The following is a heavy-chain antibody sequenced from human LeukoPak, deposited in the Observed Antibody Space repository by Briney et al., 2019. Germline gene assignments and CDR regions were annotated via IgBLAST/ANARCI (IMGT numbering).Heavy chain of an antibody. CDR3: ARATYYDFWSGYYKGIDY. D-gene: IGHD3-3*01. CDR1: GYTFTSYD. CDR2: MNPNSGNT. V-gene: IGHV1-8*01. J-gene: IGHJ4*02. Sequence: ASVKVSCKASGYTFTSYDTNWVRQATGQGLEWMGWMNPNSGNTGYAQKFQGRVTMTRNTSISTAYMELSSLRSEDTAVYYCARATYYDFWSGYYKGIDYWGQGTLVTVSS.